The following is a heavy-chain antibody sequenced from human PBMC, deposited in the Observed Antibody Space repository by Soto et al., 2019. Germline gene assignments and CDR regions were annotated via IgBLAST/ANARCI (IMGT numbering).Heavy chain of an antibody. J-gene: IGHJ4*02. D-gene: IGHD6-19*01. CDR2: IKEAGSEK. CDR3: VRFSILVSGRGRGAFFDS. CDR1: GFTFSNYW. V-gene: IGHV3-7*03. Sequence: EVQLVESGGGLVQPGGSLRLSCAASGFTFSNYWMSWVRQVPGKGLAGVSNIKEAGSEKSYVDSVKGRFTISRDNAKNSVHLQMNSLRDEDTAVYYCVRFSILVSGRGRGAFFDSWGQGTPVTVSS.